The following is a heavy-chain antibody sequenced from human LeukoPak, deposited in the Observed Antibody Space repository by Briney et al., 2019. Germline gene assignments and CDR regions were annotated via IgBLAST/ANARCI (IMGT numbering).Heavy chain of an antibody. D-gene: IGHD2-2*01. CDR1: GFTVSSNY. J-gene: IGHJ6*02. CDR3: ARVSGSASYQLLYYYYGMDV. Sequence: GGSLRLSCAASGFTVSSNYMSWVRQAPGKGLEWVANIKQDGSEKYYVDSVKGRFTISRDNAKNSLYLQMNSLRAEDTAVYYCARVSGSASYQLLYYYYGMDVWGQGTTVTVSS. CDR2: IKQDGSEK. V-gene: IGHV3-7*01.